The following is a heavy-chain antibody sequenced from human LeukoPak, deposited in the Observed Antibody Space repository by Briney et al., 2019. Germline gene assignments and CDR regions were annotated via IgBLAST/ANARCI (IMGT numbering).Heavy chain of an antibody. CDR3: AKDRFGGSYHYFDY. CDR1: GFTFSSYS. D-gene: IGHD1-26*01. J-gene: IGHJ4*02. CDR2: ISSSSSYI. V-gene: IGHV3-21*04. Sequence: GGSLRLSCAASGFTFSSYSMNWVRQAPGKGLEWVSSISSSSSYIYYADSVKGRFTISRDNSKNTLYLQMNSLRAEDTAVYYCAKDRFGGSYHYFDYWGQGTLVTVSS.